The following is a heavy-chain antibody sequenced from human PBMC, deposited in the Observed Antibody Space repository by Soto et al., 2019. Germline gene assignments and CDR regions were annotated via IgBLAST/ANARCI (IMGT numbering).Heavy chain of an antibody. CDR1: GFSLTTSGVG. V-gene: IGHV2-5*02. CDR3: AHMFGTVSHLGY. D-gene: IGHD3-10*02. Sequence: QITLKESGPTLVKPTQTLTLTCTFSGFSLTTSGVGVGWIRQPPGKALEWLALIYWDDDNRYSPSLRGRLTITKDTSKNQVVLTMTNMDPVDTATYYCAHMFGTVSHLGYWGQGTLVTVSS. CDR2: IYWDDDN. J-gene: IGHJ4*02.